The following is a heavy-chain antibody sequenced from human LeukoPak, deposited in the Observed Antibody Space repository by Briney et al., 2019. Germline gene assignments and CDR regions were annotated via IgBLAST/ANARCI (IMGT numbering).Heavy chain of an antibody. CDR3: TTVRRGCSSSSCYFEN. J-gene: IGHJ4*02. Sequence: SGTLSLTCAVSGDSISSNYWWTWVRQSPGKGLQWVGAISDSGTTKYNPALSSRVIISLDKSQNQFSLSLKSVTVADRAVYYCTTVRRGCSSSSCYFENWGQGALVTVSP. CDR1: GDSISSNYW. D-gene: IGHD2-15*01. CDR2: ISDSGTT. V-gene: IGHV4-4*02.